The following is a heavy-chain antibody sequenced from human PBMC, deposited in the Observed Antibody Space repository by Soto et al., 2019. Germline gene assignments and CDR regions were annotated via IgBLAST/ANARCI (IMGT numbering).Heavy chain of an antibody. Sequence: AASVKVSCKASGYTFPSYDINWVRQATGQGLEWMGRMNPNSGNTGYAQKFQGRVTMTRDTSTSTVYMELSSLRSEDTAVYYCARDGRGRVNIVATRAFDIWGQGTMVTVSS. D-gene: IGHD5-12*01. CDR1: GYTFPSYD. CDR3: ARDGRGRVNIVATRAFDI. CDR2: MNPNSGNT. J-gene: IGHJ3*02. V-gene: IGHV1-8*01.